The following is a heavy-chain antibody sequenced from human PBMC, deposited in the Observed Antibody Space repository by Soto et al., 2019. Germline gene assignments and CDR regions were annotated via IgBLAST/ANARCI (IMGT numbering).Heavy chain of an antibody. CDR3: ARLGHDYGDYHFDY. V-gene: IGHV4-59*08. J-gene: IGHJ4*02. CDR2: IYYSGST. Sequence: SETLSLTCTVSGGSISSYYWSWIRQPPGKGLEWIGYIYYSGSTNYNPSLKSRVTISVDTSKNQFSLKLSSVTAADTAVYYCARLGHDYGDYHFDYWGQGTLVTVSS. D-gene: IGHD4-17*01. CDR1: GGSISSYY.